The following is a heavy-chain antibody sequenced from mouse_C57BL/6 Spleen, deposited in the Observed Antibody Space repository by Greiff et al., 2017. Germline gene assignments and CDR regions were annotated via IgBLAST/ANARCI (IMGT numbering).Heavy chain of an antibody. Sequence: VQLQQSGAELVKPGASVKISCKASGYAFSSYWMNWVQQRPGKGLEWIGQIYPGDGDTNYNGKFKGKATLTADKSSSTAYMQLSSLTSEDSAVYFCARSLSYYYGSEWFAYWGQGTLVTVSA. D-gene: IGHD1-1*01. CDR1: GYAFSSYW. CDR2: IYPGDGDT. CDR3: ARSLSYYYGSEWFAY. J-gene: IGHJ3*01. V-gene: IGHV1-80*01.